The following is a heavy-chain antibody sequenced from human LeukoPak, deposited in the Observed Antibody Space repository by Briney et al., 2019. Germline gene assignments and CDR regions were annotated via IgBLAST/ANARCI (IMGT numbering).Heavy chain of an antibody. CDR1: GGTFSSYA. Sequence: GASVKVSCKASGGTFSSYAISWVRQAPGQGLEWMGRIIPILGIANYAQKFQGRVTITADKSTSTAYMELSSLRSEDTAVYYCARNHYYDSSGDYWGQGTLVTVSS. V-gene: IGHV1-69*04. D-gene: IGHD3-22*01. J-gene: IGHJ4*02. CDR2: IIPILGIA. CDR3: ARNHYYDSSGDY.